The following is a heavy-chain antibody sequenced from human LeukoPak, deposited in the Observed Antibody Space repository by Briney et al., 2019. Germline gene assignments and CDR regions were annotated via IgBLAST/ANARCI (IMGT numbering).Heavy chain of an antibody. CDR3: AKELIFGAVSPVDP. V-gene: IGHV3-30*02. CDR2: IRYDGSNK. J-gene: IGHJ5*02. CDR1: GFTFSSYG. Sequence: GGSPRLSCAASGFTFSSYGMHWVRQAPGKGLEWVAFIRYDGSNKYYADSVKGRFTISRDNSKNTLYLQMNSLRAEDTAVYYCAKELIFGAVSPVDPWGQGTLVTVSS. D-gene: IGHD3-3*01.